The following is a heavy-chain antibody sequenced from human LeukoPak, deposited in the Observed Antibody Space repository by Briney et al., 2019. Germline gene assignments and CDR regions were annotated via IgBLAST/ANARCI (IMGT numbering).Heavy chain of an antibody. CDR1: GFTFSSYA. CDR2: ISNSGGTT. Sequence: GGSLRLSCAASGFTFSSYAMSWVRQAPGKGLEWVSAISNSGGTTYYADSVKGRFTISRDNSKNTLYLQMNSLRAEDTAVYYCAKDPTGTTDYWGQGTLVTVSS. J-gene: IGHJ4*02. CDR3: AKDPTGTTDY. V-gene: IGHV3-23*01. D-gene: IGHD1-7*01.